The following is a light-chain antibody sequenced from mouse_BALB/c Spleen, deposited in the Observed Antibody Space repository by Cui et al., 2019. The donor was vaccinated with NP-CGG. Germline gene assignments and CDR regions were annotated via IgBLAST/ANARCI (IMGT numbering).Light chain of an antibody. CDR1: TGAVTPNNF. V-gene: IGLV1*01. Sequence: QAVVTQESALTTSPGETVTLTCRSSTGAVTPNNFANWVQEKPDHLFTGLIGGTNNRAPGVPARFSGSLIGDKAALTITGAQTEDEAIYFCALWYSNHWVFGGGTKLTDL. CDR3: ALWYSNHWV. CDR2: GTN. J-gene: IGLJ1*01.